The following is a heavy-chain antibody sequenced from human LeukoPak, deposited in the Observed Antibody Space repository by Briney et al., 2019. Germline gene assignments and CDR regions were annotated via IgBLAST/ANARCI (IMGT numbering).Heavy chain of an antibody. CDR3: GRERTDPGWIDP. CDR2: ISSDGTST. CDR1: GFTFSSYW. V-gene: IGHV3-74*01. J-gene: IGHJ5*01. D-gene: IGHD3/OR15-3a*01. Sequence: GGSLRLSCAASGFTFSSYWMHWGRQAPGKGLVWVSRISSDGTSTTYADSVKGRFTVSRDNAKNTVFLQMNSLRAEDTAVYYCGRERTDPGWIDPWGQGTLVSVSS.